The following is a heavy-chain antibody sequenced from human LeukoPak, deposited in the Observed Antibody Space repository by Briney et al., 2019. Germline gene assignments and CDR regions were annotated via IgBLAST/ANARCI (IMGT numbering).Heavy chain of an antibody. V-gene: IGHV3-30*04. Sequence: GGSLRLSCAASGFTFSNYDVHWVRHAPGKGLKWVAVIRYEGSDEYYADAVKGRFTISRDNSKNRLYLQMNSLRVEDTAVYYCAREKQQVILSDAFDIWGQGTMVTVSS. J-gene: IGHJ3*02. CDR1: GFTFSNYD. CDR3: AREKQQVILSDAFDI. D-gene: IGHD6-13*01. CDR2: IRYEGSDE.